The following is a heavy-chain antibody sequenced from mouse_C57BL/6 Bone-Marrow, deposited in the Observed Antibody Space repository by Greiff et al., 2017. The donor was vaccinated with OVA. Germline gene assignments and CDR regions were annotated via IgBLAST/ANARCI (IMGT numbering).Heavy chain of an antibody. CDR2: IDPSDSYT. J-gene: IGHJ1*03. Sequence: QVQLQQPGAELVKPGASVKLSCKASGYTFTSYWMQWVKQRPGQGLEWIGEIDPSDSYTNYNQKFKGKATLTVDTSSSTAYLQLSSLTSEDTAVYYCTTPTTVVAHWYFDVWGTGTTVTVSS. V-gene: IGHV1-50*01. CDR1: GYTFTSYW. CDR3: TTPTTVVAHWYFDV. D-gene: IGHD1-1*01.